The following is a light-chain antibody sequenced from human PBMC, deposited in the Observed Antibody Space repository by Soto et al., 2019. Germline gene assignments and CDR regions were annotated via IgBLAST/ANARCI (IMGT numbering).Light chain of an antibody. V-gene: IGKV3-20*01. CDR2: GAS. CDR1: QSVSSNY. CDR3: QQFGRSPPSWT. J-gene: IGKJ1*01. Sequence: ETVLTQSPGTLSLSPGERATLSCRASQSVSSNYLAWYPQKPGQAPRLLIYGASTRATGIPDRFSGSGSGTYFTLTISRLEPEDFAVYYCQQFGRSPPSWTFGQGTKVEIK.